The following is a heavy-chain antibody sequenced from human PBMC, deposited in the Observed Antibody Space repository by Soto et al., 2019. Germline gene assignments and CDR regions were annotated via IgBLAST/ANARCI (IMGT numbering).Heavy chain of an antibody. CDR2: ISAYNGNT. J-gene: IGHJ4*02. D-gene: IGHD3-10*01. Sequence: ASVKGSWKASGYRLTSYVSGWGRQAPGQGLEWMGWISAYNGNTNYAQKLQGRVTMTTDTSTSTAYMELRSLRSDDTAVYYCARGPYGYFDYWGQGTLVTGSS. V-gene: IGHV1-18*01. CDR3: ARGPYGYFDY. CDR1: GYRLTSYV.